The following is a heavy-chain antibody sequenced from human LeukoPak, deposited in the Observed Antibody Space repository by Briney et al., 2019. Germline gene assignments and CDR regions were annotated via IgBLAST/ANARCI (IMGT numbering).Heavy chain of an antibody. J-gene: IGHJ6*03. CDR2: NNPNSAGR. CDR1: GYTFTGYY. Sequence: AASVKLSCKASGYTFTGYYMHWVRQAPGQGREGMGRNNPNSAGRNKAKKCKGRVAITRETTNSTAYMELSRLRSDDTAVYYCLVATTGSYYYYYMDVWGKGTTVTVSS. V-gene: IGHV1-2*06. D-gene: IGHD2-15*01. CDR3: LVATTGSYYYYYMDV.